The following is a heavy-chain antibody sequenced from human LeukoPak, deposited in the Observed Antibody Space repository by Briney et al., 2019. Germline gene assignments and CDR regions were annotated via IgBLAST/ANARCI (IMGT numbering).Heavy chain of an antibody. V-gene: IGHV4-59*01. CDR2: IYYSGST. D-gene: IGHD2-2*01. Sequence: SETLSLTXTVSGGSISSYYWSWIRQAPGKGLEWIGYIYYSGSTNYNPSLKSRVTISVDTSKNQFSLKLSSVTAADTAVYYCARYYCSSTNCLYYFDYWGQGTLVTVSS. J-gene: IGHJ4*02. CDR3: ARYYCSSTNCLYYFDY. CDR1: GGSISSYY.